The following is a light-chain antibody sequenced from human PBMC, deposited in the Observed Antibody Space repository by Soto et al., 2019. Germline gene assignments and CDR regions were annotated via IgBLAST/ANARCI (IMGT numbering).Light chain of an antibody. Sequence: VLTQSPATRSLSPGERATLSGRDSQSVHTYLAWYQRKPGQAPRLLIYDASNRATGIPARFSGSGSGTDFTLTISSLEPEDFTLYYCQQRSSWPRTFGQGTRVEIK. CDR2: DAS. CDR3: QQRSSWPRT. CDR1: QSVHTY. V-gene: IGKV3-11*01. J-gene: IGKJ1*01.